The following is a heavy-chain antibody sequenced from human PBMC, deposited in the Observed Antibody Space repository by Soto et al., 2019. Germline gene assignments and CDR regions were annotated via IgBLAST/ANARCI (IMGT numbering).Heavy chain of an antibody. J-gene: IGHJ3*02. CDR3: AKDLAKRGYSYGLGGAFDI. V-gene: IGHV3-23*01. CDR2: ISGSGGST. Sequence: GGSLRLSCAASGFTFSSYAMSWVRQAPGKGLEWVSAISGSGGSTYYADSVKGRFTISRDNSKNTLYLQMNSLRAEDTAVYYCAKDLAKRGYSYGLGGAFDIWGQGTMVTVSS. D-gene: IGHD5-18*01. CDR1: GFTFSSYA.